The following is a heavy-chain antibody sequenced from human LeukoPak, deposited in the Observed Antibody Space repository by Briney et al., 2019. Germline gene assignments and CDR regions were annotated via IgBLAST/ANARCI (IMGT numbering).Heavy chain of an antibody. J-gene: IGHJ1*01. V-gene: IGHV3-33*01. CDR2: IWYDGSNK. CDR3: ARDRLGATPGYCGGDCYRVSSIPH. D-gene: IGHD2-21*02. Sequence: PGGSLRLSCAASGFTFSSYGMHWVRQAPCKGLEWVAVIWYDGSNKYYADSVKGRFTISRDNSKNTLYLQMNSLRAEDTAVYYCARDRLGATPGYCGGDCYRVSSIPHWGQGTLVTVPS. CDR1: GFTFSSYG.